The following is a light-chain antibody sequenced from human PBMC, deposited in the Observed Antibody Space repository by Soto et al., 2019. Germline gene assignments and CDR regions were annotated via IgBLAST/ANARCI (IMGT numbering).Light chain of an antibody. CDR2: DVN. CDR3: SSYKSSSTLFV. Sequence: QSALTQPASVSGSPGQSITISCTGTSSDVGGYNYVSWYQQHPGKAPKLMIYDVNARPSGVSNRFSGSKSGNTASLTISGLQAEDEADYYCSSYKSSSTLFVFGTGTKVTVL. V-gene: IGLV2-14*03. CDR1: SSDVGGYNY. J-gene: IGLJ1*01.